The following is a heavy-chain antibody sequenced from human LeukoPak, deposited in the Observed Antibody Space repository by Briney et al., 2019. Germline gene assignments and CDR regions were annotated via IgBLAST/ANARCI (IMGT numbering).Heavy chain of an antibody. V-gene: IGHV1-69*13. Sequence: SVKVSCKASGGTFSSYAISWVRQAPGQGLEWMGGIIPIFGTANYAQKFQGRVTITADESTSTAYMELSSLRSEDTAVYYCARWGYSSGWSNAFDIWGQGTMVTVSS. D-gene: IGHD6-19*01. CDR2: IIPIFGTA. J-gene: IGHJ3*02. CDR3: ARWGYSSGWSNAFDI. CDR1: GGTFSSYA.